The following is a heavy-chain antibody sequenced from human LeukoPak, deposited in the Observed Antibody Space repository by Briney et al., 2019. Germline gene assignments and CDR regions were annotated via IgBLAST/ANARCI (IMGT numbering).Heavy chain of an antibody. CDR3: ARPRSRSGWYIGY. V-gene: IGHV1-2*04. J-gene: IGHJ4*02. CDR2: INPNSGGT. Sequence: ASVKVSCKASGYTFTGYYMHWVRQAPGQGLEWMGWINPNSGGTNYAQKFQGWVTMTRDTSISTAYMELSRLRSDDTAVYYCARPRSRSGWYIGYWGQGTLVTVSS. CDR1: GYTFTGYY. D-gene: IGHD6-19*01.